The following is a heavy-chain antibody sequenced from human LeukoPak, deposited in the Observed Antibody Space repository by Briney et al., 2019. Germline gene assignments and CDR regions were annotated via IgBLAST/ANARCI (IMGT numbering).Heavy chain of an antibody. V-gene: IGHV3-74*01. Sequence: GGSLRLSCAASGFTFSSYWMHWVRQAPGQGLVWVSRINIDGTSTIYADSVKGRFTISRDNAKNTLYLQMNSLRAEDTAVYYCAGDYGANRRAFDIWGQGTLVTVSS. CDR2: INIDGTST. CDR3: AGDYGANRRAFDI. J-gene: IGHJ3*02. CDR1: GFTFSSYW. D-gene: IGHD4-23*01.